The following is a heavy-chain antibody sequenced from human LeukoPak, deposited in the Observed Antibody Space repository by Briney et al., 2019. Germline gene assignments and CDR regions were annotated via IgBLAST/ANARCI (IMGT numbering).Heavy chain of an antibody. CDR2: ISYDGSNK. Sequence: GRSLRLSCAASGFSFITYGMHWVRQAPGKGLEWVAVISYDGSNKYYADSVKGRFTISRDNSKNTLYLQMNSLRAEDTAVYYCAKDRDFYDSSGLTVRYGMDVWGQGTTVTVSS. D-gene: IGHD3-22*01. V-gene: IGHV3-30*18. CDR1: GFSFITYG. J-gene: IGHJ6*02. CDR3: AKDRDFYDSSGLTVRYGMDV.